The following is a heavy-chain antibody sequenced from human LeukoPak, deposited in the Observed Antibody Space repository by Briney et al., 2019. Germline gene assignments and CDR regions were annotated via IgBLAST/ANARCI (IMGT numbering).Heavy chain of an antibody. D-gene: IGHD5-12*01. J-gene: IGHJ4*02. CDR2: IYYSGST. CDR1: GGSISSYY. CDR3: ARDLRGVAFDY. Sequence: PSETLSLTCTVSGGSISSYYWSWIRQPPGKGLEWIGYIYYSGSTNYNPSLKCRVTISVDTSKNQFSLKLSSVTAADTAVYYCARDLRGVAFDYWGQGTLVTVSS. V-gene: IGHV4-59*01.